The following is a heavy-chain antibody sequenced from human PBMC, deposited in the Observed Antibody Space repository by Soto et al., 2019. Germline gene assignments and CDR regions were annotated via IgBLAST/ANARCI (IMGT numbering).Heavy chain of an antibody. V-gene: IGHV1-2*02. CDR1: GFSFTGYY. D-gene: IGHD6-6*01. J-gene: IGHJ5*02. CDR3: AKDLTRQLAYWLDP. Sequence: QVQLVQSGAAVKKPGASVKVSCKASGFSFTGYYIHWLRQASGQGLEWMGWINAHSGGTEYAQKFQGRVTLTRDTSIATAYLTLTSLTSDDTALYYCAKDLTRQLAYWLDPWGQGTQVTVSS. CDR2: INAHSGGT.